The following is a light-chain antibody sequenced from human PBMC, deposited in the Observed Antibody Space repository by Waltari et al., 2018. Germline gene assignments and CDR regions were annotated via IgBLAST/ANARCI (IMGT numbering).Light chain of an antibody. V-gene: IGKV2-28*01. Sequence: DIVMTQSPLSLPVTPGEPASISCRSSQSLLDNNEYNYLDWYLQKPWQSPQILIYLGSNRAAGVPDRFSGSGSGTDFTLKISRVEAEDAGVYYCMEALQSVTFGQGTRLEIK. CDR1: QSLLDNNEYNY. CDR3: MEALQSVT. CDR2: LGS. J-gene: IGKJ5*01.